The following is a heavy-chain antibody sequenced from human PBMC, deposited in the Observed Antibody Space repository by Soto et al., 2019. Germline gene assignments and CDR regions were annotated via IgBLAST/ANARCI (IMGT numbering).Heavy chain of an antibody. CDR1: GGSLSANY. Sequence: QVQLQQWGAGLLKPSETLSLTCAVYGGSLSANYWTWIRQSPGKGLEWIGEVNHSGGTNYNPSLRSRVTLSIDTSQYQFTLKLSSVTAADTAMYYCASARFDSWGQGTLVTVSS. CDR2: VNHSGGT. CDR3: ASARFDS. V-gene: IGHV4-34*01. J-gene: IGHJ4*02. D-gene: IGHD2-15*01.